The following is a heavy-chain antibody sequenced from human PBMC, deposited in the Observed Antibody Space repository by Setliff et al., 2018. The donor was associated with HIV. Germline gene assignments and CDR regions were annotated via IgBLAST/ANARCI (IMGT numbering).Heavy chain of an antibody. CDR3: ASGAYCGGASCSLTRFDP. Sequence: KTSETLSLTCAVYGGSFSGFYWTWIRQPPGKGLEWIGEIKHGGSANYNPSLKSRVTISVDGSTNQFFLKLGSVTAADAAVYYCASGAYCGGASCSLTRFDPWGQGTLVTVSS. CDR1: GGSFSGFY. V-gene: IGHV4-34*01. CDR2: IKHGGSA. J-gene: IGHJ5*02. D-gene: IGHD2-15*01.